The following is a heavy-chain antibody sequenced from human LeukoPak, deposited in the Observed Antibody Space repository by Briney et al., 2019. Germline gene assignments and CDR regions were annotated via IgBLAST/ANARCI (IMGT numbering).Heavy chain of an antibody. CDR2: ISGSGGST. D-gene: IGHD3-22*01. J-gene: IGHJ4*02. V-gene: IGHV3-23*01. Sequence: GGSLRLSCAASGFTFSSYAMSWVRQAPGKGLEWVSAISGSGGSTYYADSVKGRFTISRDNSKNTLYLQMNSLRAEDTAVYYCAKDGGYYYASSGYLDYWGQGTLVTVSS. CDR3: AKDGGYYYASSGYLDY. CDR1: GFTFSSYA.